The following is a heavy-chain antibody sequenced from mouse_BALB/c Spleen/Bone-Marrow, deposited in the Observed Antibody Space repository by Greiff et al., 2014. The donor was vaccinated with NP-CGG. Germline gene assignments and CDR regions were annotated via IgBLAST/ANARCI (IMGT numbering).Heavy chain of an antibody. V-gene: IGHV1-7*01. CDR1: GYTFTSYW. D-gene: IGHD1-1*01. Sequence: VQLQQSGAELAKPGASVKMSCKASGYTFTSYWMHWVKQRPGQGLEWIGYINPSTGYTEYNQKFKDKATLTADKSSSTAYMQLSSLTPEDSAVYYCARGYYGSSLVYWGQGTLVTVSA. CDR3: ARGYYGSSLVY. CDR2: INPSTGYT. J-gene: IGHJ3*01.